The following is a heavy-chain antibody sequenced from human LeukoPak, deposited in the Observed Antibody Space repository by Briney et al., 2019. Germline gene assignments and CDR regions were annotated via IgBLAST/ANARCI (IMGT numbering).Heavy chain of an antibody. V-gene: IGHV4-34*12. CDR3: ARGYDSGGYYAYFDY. CDR1: GGSFRGYY. J-gene: IGHJ4*02. D-gene: IGHD3-22*01. CDR2: VIHSGAT. Sequence: SETLSLTCTVYGGSFRGYYWTWIRQSPGKGLQWIGEVIHSGATNYNPSLTSRLIISVDTSRNQFSLKLSFVTAADTAVYYCARGYDSGGYYAYFDYWGQGALVTVSS.